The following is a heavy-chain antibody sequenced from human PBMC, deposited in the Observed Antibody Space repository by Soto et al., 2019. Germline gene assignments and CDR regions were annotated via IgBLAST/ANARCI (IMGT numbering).Heavy chain of an antibody. CDR1: GASISDSHW. CDR3: AKNNDCDIDA. D-gene: IGHD1-20*01. V-gene: IGHV4-4*02. Sequence: QVQLQESGPGLVKPSGTLSLTCVVSGASISDSHWWTWVRQPPGKVLEWFGEKFHSGSTNYKPTLKSRGTISIAQSRYQFALNLNSVTAADAAVYLCAKNNDCDIDAWGQGTTVTVSS. J-gene: IGHJ6*02. CDR2: KFHSGST.